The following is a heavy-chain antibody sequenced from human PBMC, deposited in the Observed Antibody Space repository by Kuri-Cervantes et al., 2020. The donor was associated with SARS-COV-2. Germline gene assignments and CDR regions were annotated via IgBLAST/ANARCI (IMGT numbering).Heavy chain of an antibody. D-gene: IGHD4-23*01. CDR2: IYYSGST. CDR3: ARVNARWYTSPGYYYYYMDV. CDR1: GGSISSGSHY. Sequence: SETLSLTCTVSGGSISSGSHYWSWIRQPPGKGLEWIGYIYYSGSTNYNPSLKSRVTISVDTSKNQFSLKLSSVTAADTAVYYCARVNARWYTSPGYYYYYMDVWGKGTTVTVSS. V-gene: IGHV4-61*01. J-gene: IGHJ6*03.